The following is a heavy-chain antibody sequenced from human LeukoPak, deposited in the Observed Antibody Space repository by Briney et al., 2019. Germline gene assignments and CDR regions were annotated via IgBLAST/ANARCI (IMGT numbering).Heavy chain of an antibody. Sequence: MASETLSLTCTVSGGSISSGGYYWSWIRQHPGKGLEWIGYIYYSGSTYYNPSLKSRVTISVDTSKNQFSLKLSSVTAADTAVYYCARGHYYDSSGDYWGQGTLVTVSS. V-gene: IGHV4-31*03. D-gene: IGHD3-22*01. J-gene: IGHJ4*02. CDR1: GGSISSGGYY. CDR2: IYYSGST. CDR3: ARGHYYDSSGDY.